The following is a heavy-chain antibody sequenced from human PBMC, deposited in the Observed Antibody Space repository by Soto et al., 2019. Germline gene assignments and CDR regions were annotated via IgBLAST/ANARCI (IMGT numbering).Heavy chain of an antibody. CDR2: VGTTSPYT. D-gene: IGHD2-21*02. J-gene: IGHJ6*02. CDR1: GFSFGIYT. Sequence: EVQLVESGXXXVKPGGSLRLSCAASGFSFGIYTMNWVRQAPGKGLEWVASVGTTSPYTYYADSVRGRFTISRDNAKNSLFLQMNSLRAEDTAVYYCARVMCGDCSAYYYYSMDVWGQGTTVTVSS. V-gene: IGHV3-21*01. CDR3: ARVMCGDCSAYYYYSMDV.